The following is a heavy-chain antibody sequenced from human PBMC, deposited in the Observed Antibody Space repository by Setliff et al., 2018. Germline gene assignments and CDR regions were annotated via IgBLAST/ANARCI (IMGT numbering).Heavy chain of an antibody. Sequence: GGSLRLSCAASGFSFSNYAMSWVRQTPRKGLEWVSAISGSGDGDKTHYADSAKGRFTISRDNSKHTVYLQMDSLRAEDTAVYYCTREHTPWVGASHHDCWGQGTQVTVSS. CDR2: ISGSGDGDKT. J-gene: IGHJ4*02. D-gene: IGHD1-26*01. CDR1: GFSFSNYA. CDR3: TREHTPWVGASHHDC. V-gene: IGHV3-23*01.